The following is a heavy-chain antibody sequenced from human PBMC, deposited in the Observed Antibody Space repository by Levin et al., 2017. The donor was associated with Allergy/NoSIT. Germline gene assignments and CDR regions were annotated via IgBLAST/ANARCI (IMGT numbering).Heavy chain of an antibody. J-gene: IGHJ4*02. V-gene: IGHV1-2*02. D-gene: IGHD3-22*01. CDR1: RYIFSDYF. CDR3: ARDLYNDDSVFGY. Sequence: GESLKISCKASRYIFSDYFIHWVRQAPGQGLEWMGWINPHSGDTKYAQEFQGRVTMTRETSISTAYMELTRLTSDDTAVYYCARDLYNDDSVFGYWGQGTLVNVFS. CDR2: INPHSGDT.